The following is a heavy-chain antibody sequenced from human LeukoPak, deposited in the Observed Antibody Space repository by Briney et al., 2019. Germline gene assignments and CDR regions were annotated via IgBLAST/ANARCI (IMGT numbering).Heavy chain of an antibody. J-gene: IGHJ5*02. Sequence: GASVKVSCKASVYTFTGYYMHWVRQAPGQGLEWMGWINPNSGGTNYAQKFQGRVTMTRDTSISTAYMELSRLRSDDTAVYYCARVESYYYGSGSSPIIDPWGQGTLVTVSS. CDR2: INPNSGGT. CDR3: ARVESYYYGSGSSPIIDP. CDR1: VYTFTGYY. D-gene: IGHD3-10*01. V-gene: IGHV1-2*02.